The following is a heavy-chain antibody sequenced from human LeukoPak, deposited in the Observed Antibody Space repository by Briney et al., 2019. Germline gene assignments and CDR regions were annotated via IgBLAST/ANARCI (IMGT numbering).Heavy chain of an antibody. J-gene: IGHJ3*02. V-gene: IGHV3-30*04. CDR1: GFTFSSYA. CDR2: ISYDGSNK. CDR3: ARAVRIRDAFDI. D-gene: IGHD2-15*01. Sequence: GGSLRLSCAASGFTFSSYAMHWVRQAPGKGLEWVAVISYDGSNKYYADSVKGRFTISRDNSKNTLYLQMNSLRAEDTAVYYCARAVRIRDAFDIWGQGTMVTVSS.